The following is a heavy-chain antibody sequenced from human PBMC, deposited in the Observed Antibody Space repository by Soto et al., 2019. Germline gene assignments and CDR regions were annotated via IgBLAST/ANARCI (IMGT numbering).Heavy chain of an antibody. D-gene: IGHD6-13*01. CDR3: ARLDSSSWAFDY. J-gene: IGHJ4*02. CDR2: INSDGSYT. CDR1: GFTFSSYW. V-gene: IGHV3-74*01. Sequence: EMQLVESWGGLVQPGGSLSLSCAASGFTFSSYWMNWVRQGPGKGLVWVSRINSDGSYTSYADSVKGRFTISRDNAKNKLYLQMNSLRAEDTAVYYCARLDSSSWAFDYWGQGTLVTVSS.